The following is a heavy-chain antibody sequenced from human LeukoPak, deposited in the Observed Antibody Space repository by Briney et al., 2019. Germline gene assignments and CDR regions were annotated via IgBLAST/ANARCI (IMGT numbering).Heavy chain of an antibody. J-gene: IGHJ4*02. V-gene: IGHV3-73*01. CDR3: KRAGAGLDY. CDR2: IRSKVNNYAT. CDR1: GFTFSGSA. Sequence: GGSLRLSCAASGFTFSGSAMHWVRQASGKGLEWVGRIRSKVNNYATAYAASVKDRFTISRDDSRNTAYLQMISLKTEDTAVYYCKRAGAGLDYWGQGTLVTVSS. D-gene: IGHD6-13*01.